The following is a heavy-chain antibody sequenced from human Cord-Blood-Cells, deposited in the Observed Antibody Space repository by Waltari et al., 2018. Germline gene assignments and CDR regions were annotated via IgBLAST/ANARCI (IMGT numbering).Heavy chain of an antibody. CDR2: IYSGGST. CDR3: ARLDSSSWSHFDY. J-gene: IGHJ4*02. Sequence: EVQLVESGGGLIQPGGSLRLSCAAFGFTVCSHSMSWVRQAPGKGLEWVSVIYSGGSTYYADSVKGRFTISRDNSKNTLYLQMNSLRAEDTAVYYCARLDSSSWSHFDYWGQGTLVTVSS. V-gene: IGHV3-53*01. CDR1: GFTVCSHS. D-gene: IGHD6-13*01.